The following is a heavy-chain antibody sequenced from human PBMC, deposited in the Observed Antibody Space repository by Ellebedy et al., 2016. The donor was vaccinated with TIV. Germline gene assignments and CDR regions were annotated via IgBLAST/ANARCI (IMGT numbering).Heavy chain of an antibody. Sequence: MPSETLSLTCTVSGGYIGTYYWSWIRQPPGKGLEWIGYVYYTGSTNYNPSLKSRITISVDTPKKQFSLKLSSVTAADTAVYYCARAFQYSSGWAFDYWGQGTLVTVSS. J-gene: IGHJ4*02. CDR2: VYYTGST. V-gene: IGHV4-59*12. CDR3: ARAFQYSSGWAFDY. D-gene: IGHD6-19*01. CDR1: GGYIGTYY.